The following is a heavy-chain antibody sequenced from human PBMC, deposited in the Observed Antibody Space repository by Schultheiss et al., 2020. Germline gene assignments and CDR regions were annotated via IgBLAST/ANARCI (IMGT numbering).Heavy chain of an antibody. CDR3: AKDIPGQWLAAFDY. CDR1: GFTFNHFA. Sequence: GGSLRLSCAASGFTFNHFAMTWVRQAPGKGLEWVSAISGSGASTYSADSVKGRFTISRDNSKSTLDLQMNSLRVEDTAVYYCAKDIPGQWLAAFDYWGQGTLVTVSS. V-gene: IGHV3-23*01. J-gene: IGHJ4*02. CDR2: ISGSGAST. D-gene: IGHD6-19*01.